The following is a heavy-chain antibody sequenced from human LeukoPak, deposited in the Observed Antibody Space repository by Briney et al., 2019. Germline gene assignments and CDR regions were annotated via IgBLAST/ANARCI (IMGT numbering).Heavy chain of an antibody. CDR2: IYHSGST. D-gene: IGHD5-12*01. V-gene: IGHV4-38-2*02. J-gene: IGHJ4*02. Sequence: SETLSLTCTVSGYSISSGYYWGWIRQPPGKGLEWIGSIYHSGSTYYNPSLKSRVTISVDTSKNQFSLKLSSVTAADTAVYYCARVAIVATIPSRGAIDYWGQGTLVTVSS. CDR1: GYSISSGYY. CDR3: ARVAIVATIPSRGAIDY.